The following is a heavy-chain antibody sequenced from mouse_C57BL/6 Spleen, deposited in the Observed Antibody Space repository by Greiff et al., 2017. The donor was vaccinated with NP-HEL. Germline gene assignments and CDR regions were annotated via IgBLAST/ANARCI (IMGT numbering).Heavy chain of an antibody. CDR1: GFTFSDYY. CDR2: INYDGSST. CDR3: ARDQGDYYGSSYGYWYLDV. V-gene: IGHV5-16*01. Sequence: EVKLVESEGGLVQPGSSMKLSCTASGFTFSDYYMAWVRQVPEKGLEWVANINYDGSSTYYLDSLKSRFIISRDNAKNILYLQMSSLKSEDTATYYCARDQGDYYGSSYGYWYLDVWGTGTTVTVSS. D-gene: IGHD1-1*01. J-gene: IGHJ1*03.